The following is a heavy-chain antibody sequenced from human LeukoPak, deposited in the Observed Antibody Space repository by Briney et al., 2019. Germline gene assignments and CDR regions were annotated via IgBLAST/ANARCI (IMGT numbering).Heavy chain of an antibody. D-gene: IGHD3-22*01. J-gene: IGHJ4*02. CDR3: ARAGSITMIPSEFDY. Sequence: PSETLSLTCTVSGGSISSYYWSWIRQPPGKGLEWIGYIYYSGSTNYNPSLKSRVTISVDTSKNQFSLKLSSVTAADTAVYYCARAGSITMIPSEFDYWGQGTLVTVSS. CDR1: GGSISSYY. V-gene: IGHV4-59*01. CDR2: IYYSGST.